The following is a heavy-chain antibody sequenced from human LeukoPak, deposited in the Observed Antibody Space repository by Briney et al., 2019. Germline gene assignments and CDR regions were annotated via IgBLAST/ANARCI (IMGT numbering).Heavy chain of an antibody. J-gene: IGHJ3*02. Sequence: GGSLRPSCAASGFTFSSYAMSWVRQAPGKGLEWVSAISGSGGSTYYADSVKGRFTISKDNSKNTLYLQMNSLRAEDTAVYYCARVRDCSGGSCYGVYDAFDIWGQGTMVTVSS. CDR1: GFTFSSYA. CDR3: ARVRDCSGGSCYGVYDAFDI. CDR2: ISGSGGST. D-gene: IGHD2-15*01. V-gene: IGHV3-23*01.